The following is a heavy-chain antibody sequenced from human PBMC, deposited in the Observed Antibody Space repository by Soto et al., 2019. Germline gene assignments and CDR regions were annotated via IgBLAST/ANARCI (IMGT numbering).Heavy chain of an antibody. CDR3: AISLGYCSGGSCYDYYYGMDV. J-gene: IGHJ6*02. Sequence: QVQLVQSGAEVKKPGASVKVSCKASGYTFTSYAMHWVRQAPGQRLEWMGWINAGNGNTKYSQKFQGRVTITRDTSASTAYMVLSSLRSEDTAVYYCAISLGYCSGGSCYDYYYGMDVWGQGTTVTVSS. D-gene: IGHD2-15*01. CDR2: INAGNGNT. CDR1: GYTFTSYA. V-gene: IGHV1-3*01.